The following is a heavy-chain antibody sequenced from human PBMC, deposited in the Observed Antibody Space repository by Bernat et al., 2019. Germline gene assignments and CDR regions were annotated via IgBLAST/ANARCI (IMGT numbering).Heavy chain of an antibody. V-gene: IGHV4-61*01. J-gene: IGHJ3*02. CDR1: GGSVSSGSYY. Sequence: QVQLQESGPGLVKPSETLSLTCTVSGGSVSSGSYYWSWIRQPPGKGLEWIGYIYYSGSTNYNPSLKSRVTISVDTSKNQFSLKLSSVTAADTAVYYCARERVMTNWNYVGTFDIWGQGTMVTVSS. CDR2: IYYSGST. CDR3: ARERVMTNWNYVGTFDI. D-gene: IGHD1-7*01.